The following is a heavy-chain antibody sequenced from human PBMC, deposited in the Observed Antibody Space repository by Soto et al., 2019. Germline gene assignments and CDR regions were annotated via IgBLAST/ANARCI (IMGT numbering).Heavy chain of an antibody. CDR2: IWYDGSNK. CDR1: GCTFSSYG. J-gene: IGHJ4*01. D-gene: IGHD4-17*01. V-gene: IGHV3-33*06. CDR3: VNQRTTVPTQAYFDY. Sequence: XGSLMLSCAAYGCTFSSYGMHRVRQAPGKGLEWVAVIWYDGSNKYYADSVKGRFTISRDNSKNRFSLSLNSVTASDTAVYFCVNQRTTVPTQAYFDYSGPGALVTVSS.